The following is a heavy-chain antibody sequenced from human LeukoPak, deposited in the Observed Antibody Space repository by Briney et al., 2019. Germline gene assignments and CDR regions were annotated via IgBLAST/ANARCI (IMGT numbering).Heavy chain of an antibody. V-gene: IGHV3-48*04. CDR1: GFTFSNYW. CDR2: ISFSVNTK. Sequence: GGSLRLSCEGSGFTFSNYWMSWVRQAPGKGLEWVSYISFSVNTKYYGDSVKGRFTISRDSAKNSLYLHMDSLRAEDTAVYYCARGTTGTVYEGYFDYWGQGTLVTVSS. J-gene: IGHJ4*02. D-gene: IGHD1-1*01. CDR3: ARGTTGTVYEGYFDY.